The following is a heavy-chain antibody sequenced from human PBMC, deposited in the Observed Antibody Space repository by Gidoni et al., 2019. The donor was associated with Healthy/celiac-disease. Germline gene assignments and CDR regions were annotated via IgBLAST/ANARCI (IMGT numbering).Heavy chain of an antibody. Sequence: EVQLVESGGGLVKPGGSLRLSCAASGFTFSSYSMNWVRQAPGKGLEWVSSISSSSSYIYYADSVKGRFTISRDNAKNSLYLQMNSLRAEDTAVYYCATSGYCTNGVCYNYWGQGTLVTVSS. CDR2: ISSSSSYI. CDR1: GFTFSSYS. J-gene: IGHJ4*02. CDR3: ATSGYCTNGVCYNY. D-gene: IGHD2-8*01. V-gene: IGHV3-21*01.